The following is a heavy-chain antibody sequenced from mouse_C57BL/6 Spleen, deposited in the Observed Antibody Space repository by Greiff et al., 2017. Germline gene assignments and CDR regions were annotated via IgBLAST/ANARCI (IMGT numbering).Heavy chain of an antibody. D-gene: IGHD2-1*01. Sequence: QVQLQQPGAELVKPGASVKLSCKASGYTFTSYWMHWVKQRPGQGLEWIGMIHPNSGSTNYNEKFKSKATLTVDKSSSTAYMQLSSLTSEDSAVYYCARAGDLLWSRGYAMDYWGQGTSVTVSS. CDR3: ARAGDLLWSRGYAMDY. J-gene: IGHJ4*01. V-gene: IGHV1-64*01. CDR1: GYTFTSYW. CDR2: IHPNSGST.